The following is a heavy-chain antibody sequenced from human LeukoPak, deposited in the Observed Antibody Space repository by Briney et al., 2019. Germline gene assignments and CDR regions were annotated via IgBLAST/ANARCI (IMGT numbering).Heavy chain of an antibody. CDR2: IKQDGSEK. CDR3: ARRDFEY. Sequence: GGSLRLSCAASGFTLSSYWMNWVRQAPGKGLEWVANIKQDGSEKYYVDSVKGRFTISRDNAKNSLYLQMNSLRAEDTAVYYCARRDFEYWGQGTLVTVSS. V-gene: IGHV3-7*01. J-gene: IGHJ4*02. CDR1: GFTLSSYW.